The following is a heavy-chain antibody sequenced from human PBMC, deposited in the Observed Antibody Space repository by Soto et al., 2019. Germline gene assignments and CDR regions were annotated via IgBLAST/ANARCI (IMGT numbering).Heavy chain of an antibody. CDR1: GFTFSSYS. J-gene: IGHJ4*02. CDR3: ARGGREITRHLDY. V-gene: IGHV3-21*01. CDR2: ISSSSAYI. D-gene: IGHD3-10*01. Sequence: EVQLVESGGDLVKPGGSLRLSCADSGFTFSSYSMNWVRQAPGKGLEWVSAISSSSAYIFYADSVKGRFTVSRDNAKNSLYLHMNSLSADDTAVYYCARGGREITRHLDYWGQGTLVTVSS.